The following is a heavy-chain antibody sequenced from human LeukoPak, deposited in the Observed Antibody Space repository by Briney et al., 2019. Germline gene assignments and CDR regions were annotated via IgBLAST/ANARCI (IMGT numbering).Heavy chain of an antibody. D-gene: IGHD6-19*01. CDR3: AKNVWDRSGWLIEY. J-gene: IGHJ4*02. V-gene: IGHV3-23*01. Sequence: GGSLRLSCAATGFTFSSDAMSWVRQAPGKGLEWVSGIDESGGSVYYADSVKGRFIISRDNSKNTLFLQMNNLGAEDTAVYYCAKNVWDRSGWLIEYWGQGTRVTVSS. CDR1: GFTFSSDA. CDR2: IDESGGSV.